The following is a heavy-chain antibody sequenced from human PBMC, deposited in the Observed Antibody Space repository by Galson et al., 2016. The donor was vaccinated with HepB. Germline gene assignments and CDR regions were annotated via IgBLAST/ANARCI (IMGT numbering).Heavy chain of an antibody. D-gene: IGHD3-9*01. J-gene: IGHJ4*02. V-gene: IGHV2-70*01. Sequence: PALVKPTQTLTLTCTFSGFSLTSTGMCVSWLRQPPGRALEWLAVIDWDGDPYYSTSLRTRLTISKDASKNQVVLTMTNMHPVDTATYYCARIHYDTYFDYWGQGTLVTVSA. CDR3: ARIHYDTYFDY. CDR2: IDWDGDP. CDR1: GFSLTSTGMC.